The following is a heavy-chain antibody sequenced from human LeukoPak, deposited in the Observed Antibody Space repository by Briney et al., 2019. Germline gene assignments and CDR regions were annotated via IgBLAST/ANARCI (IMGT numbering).Heavy chain of an antibody. CDR3: AKDIVRYYDSSGYYGS. CDR1: GFTFDDYA. J-gene: IGHJ4*02. Sequence: GGSLRLSCAASGFTFDDYAMHWVRQAPGKGLEWVPGISWNSGSIGYADSVKGRFTISRDNAKNSLYLQMNSLRAEDTALYYCAKDIVRYYDSSGYYGSWGQGTLVTVSS. D-gene: IGHD3-22*01. CDR2: ISWNSGSI. V-gene: IGHV3-9*01.